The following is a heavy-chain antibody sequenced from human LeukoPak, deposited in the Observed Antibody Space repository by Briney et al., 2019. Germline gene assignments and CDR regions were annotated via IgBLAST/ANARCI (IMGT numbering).Heavy chain of an antibody. CDR3: ARGPIIVVVPAANNWFDP. J-gene: IGHJ5*02. D-gene: IGHD2-2*01. V-gene: IGHV1-2*02. CDR1: GYTFTGYY. CDR2: INPNSGGT. Sequence: ASVKVSCKASGYTFTGYYMHWVRQAPGQGLEWMGWINPNSGGTNYAQKFQGRVTMTRDTSISTAYMELSRLRSDDTAVYYCARGPIIVVVPAANNWFDPWGQGTLVTVSS.